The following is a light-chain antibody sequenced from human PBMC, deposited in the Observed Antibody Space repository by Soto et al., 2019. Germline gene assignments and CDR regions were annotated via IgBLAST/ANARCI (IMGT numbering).Light chain of an antibody. CDR2: DAS. J-gene: IGKJ1*01. CDR3: QDYNSWT. Sequence: DIQMTQSPSTLSASVGDRVTITCRASQSISSWLAWYQQKPGKAPKLLIYDASSLESGVSSRFSGSGSGTEFTLTISSLQPDDFATYYCQDYNSWTFGQGTKVDI. V-gene: IGKV1-5*01. CDR1: QSISSW.